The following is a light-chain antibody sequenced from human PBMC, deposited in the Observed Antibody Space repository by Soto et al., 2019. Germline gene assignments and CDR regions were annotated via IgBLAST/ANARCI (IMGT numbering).Light chain of an antibody. CDR2: DAS. Sequence: DIQMTPSPSTPAASVGDRVTNTFRASQSISSWLAWYQQKPGKAPKLLIYDASSLESGVPSRFSGSGSGTEFTLTISSLQPDDFATYYCQQYNSYPWTFGQGTKVDIK. V-gene: IGKV1-5*01. CDR3: QQYNSYPWT. J-gene: IGKJ1*01. CDR1: QSISSW.